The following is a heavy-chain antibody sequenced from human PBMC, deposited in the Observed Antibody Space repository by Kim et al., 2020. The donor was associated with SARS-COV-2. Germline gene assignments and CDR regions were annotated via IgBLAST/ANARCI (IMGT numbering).Heavy chain of an antibody. D-gene: IGHD3-9*01. CDR3: ARGGILTGYCDY. J-gene: IGHJ4*02. CDR1: GGSISSGGYS. CDR2: IYHSGST. V-gene: IGHV4-30-2*01. Sequence: SETLSLTCAVSGGSISSGGYSWSWIRQPPGKGLEWIGYIYHSGSTYYNPSLKSRVTISVDRSKNQFSLKLSSVTAADTAVYYCARGGILTGYCDYWGQGTLVTVSS.